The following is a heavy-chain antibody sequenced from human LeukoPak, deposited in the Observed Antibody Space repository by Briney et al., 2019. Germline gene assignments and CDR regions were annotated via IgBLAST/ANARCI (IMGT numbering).Heavy chain of an antibody. D-gene: IGHD3-3*01. CDR1: GFIVSSNY. Sequence: PGGSLRLSCAASGFIVSSNYMTWVRQAPGKGLEWVSVIYSSGYTYYADSVKGRFTISRDNSKNTLYLQMNSLRAEDTAVYYCARDWSGYYDAFDIWGQGTMVTVSS. V-gene: IGHV3-66*03. CDR3: ARDWSGYYDAFDI. J-gene: IGHJ3*02. CDR2: IYSSGYT.